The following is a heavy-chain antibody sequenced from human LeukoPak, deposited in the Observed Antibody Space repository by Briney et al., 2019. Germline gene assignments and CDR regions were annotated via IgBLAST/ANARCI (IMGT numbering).Heavy chain of an antibody. Sequence: PSETLSLTCAVSGYSISSGYYWGWIRQPPGKGLEWIGSIYHSGSTYYNPSLKSRVTISVDTSKNQFSLKLSSVTAADTAVYYCARSNAVTMIVVNPFDYWGQGTLVIVSS. D-gene: IGHD3-22*01. V-gene: IGHV4-38-2*01. CDR3: ARSNAVTMIVVNPFDY. CDR2: IYHSGST. J-gene: IGHJ4*02. CDR1: GYSISSGYY.